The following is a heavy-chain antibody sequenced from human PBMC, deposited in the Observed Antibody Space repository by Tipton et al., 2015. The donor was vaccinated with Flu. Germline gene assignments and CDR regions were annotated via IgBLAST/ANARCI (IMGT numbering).Heavy chain of an antibody. CDR3: ARSADIAAYRYGMDV. Sequence: LRLSCTVSGGSISPYYWNWIRQPPGQGLEFVGHVSYGGVILYSPSLRGRVTISLDTSKNQISLNLYSVTAADAAVYYCARSADIAAYRYGMDVWGQGTTVTVSS. J-gene: IGHJ6*02. CDR2: VSYGGVI. CDR1: GGSISPYY. D-gene: IGHD6-13*01. V-gene: IGHV4-59*01.